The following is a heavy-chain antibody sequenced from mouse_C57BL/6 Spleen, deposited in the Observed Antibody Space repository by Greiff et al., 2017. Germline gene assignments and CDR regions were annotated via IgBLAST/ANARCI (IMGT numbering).Heavy chain of an antibody. V-gene: IGHV5-17*01. Sequence: EVKVVESGGGLVKPGGSLKLSCAASGFTFSDYGMHWVRQAPEKGLEWVAYISSGSSTIYYADTVKGRFTIARDNAKNTPFLQMTSLRSEDTAMYYCARGDYDVIYAMDYWGQGPSVTVSS. J-gene: IGHJ4*01. CDR3: ARGDYDVIYAMDY. CDR1: GFTFSDYG. CDR2: ISSGSSTI. D-gene: IGHD2-4*01.